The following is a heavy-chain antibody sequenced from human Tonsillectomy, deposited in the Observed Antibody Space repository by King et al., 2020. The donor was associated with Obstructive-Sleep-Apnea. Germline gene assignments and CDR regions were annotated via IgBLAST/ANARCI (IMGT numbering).Heavy chain of an antibody. CDR2: ISYDGSNK. CDR1: GFTFSSYA. J-gene: IGHJ6*02. CDR3: ASGEWGGSSWYNYYYGMDV. D-gene: IGHD6-13*01. V-gene: IGHV3-30-3*01. Sequence: HVQLVESGGGVVQPGRSLRLSCAASGFTFSSYAMHWVRQAPGKGLEWVAVISYDGSNKYYADSVKGRFTISRDNSKNTLYLQMNSLRAEDTAVYYCASGEWGGSSWYNYYYGMDVWGQGTTVTVSS.